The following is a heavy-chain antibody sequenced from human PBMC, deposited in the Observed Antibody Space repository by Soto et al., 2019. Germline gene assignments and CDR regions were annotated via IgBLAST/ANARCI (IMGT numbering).Heavy chain of an antibody. CDR3: ARDVKYDFWSGYYKNYYYGMDV. D-gene: IGHD3-3*01. Sequence: ASVKVSCKASGYTFTSYYMHWVRQAPGQGLEWMGIINPSGGSTSYAQKFQGRVTMTRDTSTSTVYMELSSMRSEDTAVYYCARDVKYDFWSGYYKNYYYGMDVWGQGTTVTVSS. CDR1: GYTFTSYY. CDR2: INPSGGST. V-gene: IGHV1-46*01. J-gene: IGHJ6*02.